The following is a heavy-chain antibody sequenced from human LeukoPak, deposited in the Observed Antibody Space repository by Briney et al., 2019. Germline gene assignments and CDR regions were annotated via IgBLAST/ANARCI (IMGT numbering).Heavy chain of an antibody. D-gene: IGHD3-3*01. V-gene: IGHV4-31*03. Sequence: PSETLSLTCTVSGGSISSAGYYWSWIRQHPGKGLEWIGYIYYTGRTDYTPSLKSRLTISRDTSKNQFSLNLSSVTAADTAVYYCARGVSAGWFDPWGQGTLVTVSS. CDR2: IYYTGRT. CDR3: ARGVSAGWFDP. CDR1: GGSISSAGYY. J-gene: IGHJ5*02.